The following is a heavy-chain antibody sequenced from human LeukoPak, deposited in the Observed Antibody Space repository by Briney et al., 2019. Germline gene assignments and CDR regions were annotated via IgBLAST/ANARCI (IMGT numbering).Heavy chain of an antibody. J-gene: IGHJ4*02. CDR1: GFTFNNYA. V-gene: IGHV3-23*01. CDR3: AKGYTSGWPHYFDY. Sequence: GGSLRLSCAASGFTFNNYAMSWVRQAPGKGLEWVSTINGGSGTTYYADSVKGRFTISGDNSEDTLYLQMNSLRAEDTAIYYCAKGYTSGWPHYFDYWGQGALVPVSS. D-gene: IGHD6-25*01. CDR2: INGGSGTT.